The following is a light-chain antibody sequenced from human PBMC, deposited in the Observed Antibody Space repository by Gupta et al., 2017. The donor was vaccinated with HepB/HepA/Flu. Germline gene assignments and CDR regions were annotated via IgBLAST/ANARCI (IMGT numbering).Light chain of an antibody. CDR1: SSDVAYGY. J-gene: IGLJ2*01. V-gene: IGLV2-11*01. CDR2: DAT. CDR3: CSYSLTHTFI. Sequence: QSALAQPRSVSGSPGQSVTLSCTGTSSDVAYGYVSWYQQHPGKAPYLSIYDATERPSGVPDRFSGSKSGNTASLTISGLQAEDEAYYHCCSYSLTHTFIFGGGTTVTVL.